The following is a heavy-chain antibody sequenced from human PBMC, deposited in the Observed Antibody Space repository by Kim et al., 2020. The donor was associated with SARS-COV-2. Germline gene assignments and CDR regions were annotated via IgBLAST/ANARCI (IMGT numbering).Heavy chain of an antibody. V-gene: IGHV3-23*01. D-gene: IGHD3-10*01. Sequence: GGSLRLSCAASGFTFSSYAMSWVRQAPGKGLEWVSAISGSGGSTYYADSVKGRFTISRDNSKNTLYLQMNSLRAEDTAVYYCAKDRWYYGSGSYYNLVDYWGQGTLVTVSS. CDR2: ISGSGGST. CDR3: AKDRWYYGSGSYYNLVDY. J-gene: IGHJ4*02. CDR1: GFTFSSYA.